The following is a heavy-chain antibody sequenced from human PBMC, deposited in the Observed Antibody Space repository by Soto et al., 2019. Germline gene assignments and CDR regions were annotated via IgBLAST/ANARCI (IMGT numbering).Heavy chain of an antibody. CDR3: ARDYITGTTGLDY. CDR1: GGSISSGGYC. Sequence: QVQLQESGPGLVKPSQTLSLTCTVSGGSISSGGYCWSWIRQHPGKGLEWIGYIYYSGSTYYNPSLKSRVTISVDTSKNQFSLKLSSVTAADTAVYYCARDYITGTTGLDYWGQGTLVTVSS. V-gene: IGHV4-31*03. D-gene: IGHD1-7*01. CDR2: IYYSGST. J-gene: IGHJ4*02.